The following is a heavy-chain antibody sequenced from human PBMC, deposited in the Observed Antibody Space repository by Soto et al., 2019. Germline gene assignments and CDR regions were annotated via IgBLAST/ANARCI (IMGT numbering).Heavy chain of an antibody. D-gene: IGHD1-1*01. CDR2: IDPSDSYT. Sequence: EVQLVQSGAEVKKPGESLTISCKGSGYKFIGYWISWVRQMPGKGLEWVGRIDPSDSYTSYSPSFQGHVTISVDKSISTAYLQWRSLQASDTAKYHCVIHGNGTPYYFDFWGRGTLVPVSS. CDR1: GYKFIGYW. CDR3: VIHGNGTPYYFDF. J-gene: IGHJ4*02. V-gene: IGHV5-10-1*03.